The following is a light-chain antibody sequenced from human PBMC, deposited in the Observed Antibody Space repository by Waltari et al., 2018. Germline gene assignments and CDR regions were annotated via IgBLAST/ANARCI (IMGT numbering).Light chain of an antibody. CDR1: KSVTSIS. CDR2: GTS. J-gene: IGKJ4*01. CDR3: QQYDGEVVT. V-gene: IGKV3-20*01. Sequence: RASKSVTSISLTWYQKKVGQAPRLLIYGTSSRATGIPYRFSGSGSGTEFTLTISRLEPEDFAVYYCQQYDGEVVTFGGGTKVEI.